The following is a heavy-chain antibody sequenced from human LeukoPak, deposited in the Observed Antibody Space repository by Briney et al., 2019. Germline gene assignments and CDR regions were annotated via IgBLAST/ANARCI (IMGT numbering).Heavy chain of an antibody. CDR1: GFTFSNFL. Sequence: GGSLGLSCAASGFTFSNFLMTWVRQAPGKGPEWVSAISGSGGDTYYADSVKGRFTISRVNSKNTLYLQMNSLRAEDTAVYYCAKKGATTGDFDYWGQGTLVTVSS. CDR3: AKKGATTGDFDY. J-gene: IGHJ4*02. V-gene: IGHV3-23*01. D-gene: IGHD1-26*01. CDR2: ISGSGGDT.